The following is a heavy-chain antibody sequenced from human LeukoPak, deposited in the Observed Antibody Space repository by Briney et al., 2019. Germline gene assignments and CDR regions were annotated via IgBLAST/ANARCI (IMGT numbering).Heavy chain of an antibody. V-gene: IGHV3-21*01. D-gene: IGHD2-21*02. CDR1: GLTFSGYG. Sequence: TWGTLRLSCAASGLTFSGYGMRWIRQAPGKGPEWVSSINSSSSYIYYADSMKGRFTISRANTKNSLYLQMNMLTAEETAVYYCARDAANCGGDCSFDYWGQGTLVTVSS. CDR2: INSSSSYI. J-gene: IGHJ4*02. CDR3: ARDAANCGGDCSFDY.